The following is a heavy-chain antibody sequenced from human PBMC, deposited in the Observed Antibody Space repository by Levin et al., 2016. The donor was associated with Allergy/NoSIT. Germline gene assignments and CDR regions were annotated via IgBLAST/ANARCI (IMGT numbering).Heavy chain of an antibody. CDR2: IYYSGST. Sequence: WIRQPPGKGLEWIGYIYYSGSTNYNPSLKSRVTISVDTSKNQFSLKLSSVTAADTAVYYCARGVNRHGNYYYGMDVWGQGTTVTVSS. J-gene: IGHJ6*02. CDR3: ARGVNRHGNYYYGMDV. V-gene: IGHV4-59*12. D-gene: IGHD3-22*01.